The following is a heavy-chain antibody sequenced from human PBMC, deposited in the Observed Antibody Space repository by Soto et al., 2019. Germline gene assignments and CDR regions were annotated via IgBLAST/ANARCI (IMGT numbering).Heavy chain of an antibody. J-gene: IGHJ3*01. CDR2: ISSNGGST. Sequence: GGSLRLSCAASGFTFSSYAMHWVRQAPGKGLEYVSAISSNGGSTYYANSVKGRFTISRDNSKNTLYLQMHSLRAEDTALYFCVRDRGYRDSFYVWGRGTMVTVSS. D-gene: IGHD1-1*01. V-gene: IGHV3-64*01. CDR3: VRDRGYRDSFYV. CDR1: GFTFSSYA.